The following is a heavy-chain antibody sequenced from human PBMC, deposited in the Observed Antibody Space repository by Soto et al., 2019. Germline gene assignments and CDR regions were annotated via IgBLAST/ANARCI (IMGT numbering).Heavy chain of an antibody. V-gene: IGHV3-30-3*01. CDR3: AREGHLVGDTNLLDY. D-gene: IGHD1-26*01. J-gene: IGHJ4*02. CDR2: ISYDGSNK. CDR1: GFTFSSYA. Sequence: QVQLVESGGGVVQPGRSLRLSCAASGFTFSSYAMHWVRQAPGKGLEWVAVISYDGSNKYYADSVKGRFTISRDNSKNTLYLQMNSLRAEGTAVYYCAREGHLVGDTNLLDYWGQGTLVTVSS.